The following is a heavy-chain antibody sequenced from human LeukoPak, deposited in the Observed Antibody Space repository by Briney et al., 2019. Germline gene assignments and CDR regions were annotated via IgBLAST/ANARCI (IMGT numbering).Heavy chain of an antibody. D-gene: IGHD6-13*01. J-gene: IGHJ5*02. V-gene: IGHV4-59*12. CDR1: GGSISSYY. Sequence: SETLSLTCTVSGGSISSYYWSWIRQPPGKGLEWIGYIDYSGSTNYKPSLKRRVTISVDTSKNQFSLKLSSVTAADTAVYYCARRPRRSSSRNWFDPWGQGTLVTVSS. CDR2: IDYSGST. CDR3: ARRPRRSSSRNWFDP.